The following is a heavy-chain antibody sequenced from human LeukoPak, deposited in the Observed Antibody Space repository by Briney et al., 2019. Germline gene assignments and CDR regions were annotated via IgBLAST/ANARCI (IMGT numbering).Heavy chain of an antibody. CDR2: INPNSGGT. V-gene: IGHV1-2*02. CDR3: ARGPGYCSSTSCYNWFDP. J-gene: IGHJ5*02. Sequence: ASVKVSCKASGYTFTGYYMHWVRQAPGQGLEWMGWINPNSGGTNYAQKFQGRVTMTRDTSISTAYMELSRLRSDDKAVYYCARGPGYCSSTSCYNWFDPWGQGTLVTVSS. D-gene: IGHD2-2*01. CDR1: GYTFTGYY.